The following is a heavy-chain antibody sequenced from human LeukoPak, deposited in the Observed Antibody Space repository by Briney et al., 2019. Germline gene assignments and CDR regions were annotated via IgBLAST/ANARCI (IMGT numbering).Heavy chain of an antibody. J-gene: IGHJ4*02. D-gene: IGHD3-22*01. Sequence: GGSLRLSCAASGFTFSSYAMHWVRQAPGKGLEWEAVISYDGSNKYYADSVKGRFTISRDNSKNTLYLQMNSLRAEDTAVYYCARDLGSGYYSVTPDYWGQGTLVTVSS. V-gene: IGHV3-30-3*01. CDR1: GFTFSSYA. CDR3: ARDLGSGYYSVTPDY. CDR2: ISYDGSNK.